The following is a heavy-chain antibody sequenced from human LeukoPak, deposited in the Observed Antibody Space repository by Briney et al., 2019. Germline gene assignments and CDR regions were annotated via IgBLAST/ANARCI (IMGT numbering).Heavy chain of an antibody. CDR3: ATFIDSATRQFFDH. V-gene: IGHV3-23*01. D-gene: IGHD3-3*01. Sequence: GGSLRLSCAASGFTFSSSAMSWVRQAPGKGLEWVSGISHTGGATYYADSVMGRFTVSRDNSENTLCLEMSSLRAEDTAAYFCATFIDSATRQFFDHWGQGTLVTVSS. CDR1: GFTFSSSA. J-gene: IGHJ4*02. CDR2: ISHTGGAT.